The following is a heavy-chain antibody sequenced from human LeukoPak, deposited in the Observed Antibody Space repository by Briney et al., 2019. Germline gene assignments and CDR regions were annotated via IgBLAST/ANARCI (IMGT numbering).Heavy chain of an antibody. CDR3: ARGDSSGYYFRGAGFDP. V-gene: IGHV4-34*01. J-gene: IGHJ5*02. CDR2: INHSGST. Sequence: SETLSLTCAVYGGSFSGYYWSWIRQPPGKGLEWIGEINHSGSTNYNPSLKSRVTISVDTSKSQFSLKLSSVTAADTAVYYCARGDSSGYYFRGAGFDPWGQGTLVTVSS. CDR1: GGSFSGYY. D-gene: IGHD3-22*01.